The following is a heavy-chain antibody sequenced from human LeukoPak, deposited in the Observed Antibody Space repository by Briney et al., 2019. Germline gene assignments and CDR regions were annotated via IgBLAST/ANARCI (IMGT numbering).Heavy chain of an antibody. J-gene: IGHJ4*02. CDR3: ARGKRMITFGGVIDYFDY. V-gene: IGHV4-34*01. CDR2: INHSGST. CDR1: GGSISSYY. D-gene: IGHD3-16*02. Sequence: PSETLSLTCTVSGGSISSYYWSWIRQPPGKGLEWIGEINHSGSTNYNPSLKSRVTISVDTSKNRFSLKLSSVTAADTAVYYCARGKRMITFGGVIDYFDYWGQGTLVTVSS.